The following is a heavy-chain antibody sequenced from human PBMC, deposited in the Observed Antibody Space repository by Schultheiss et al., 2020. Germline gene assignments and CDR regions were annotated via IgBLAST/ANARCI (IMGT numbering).Heavy chain of an antibody. CDR3: ARTQGAIFGVVIKGWFDP. J-gene: IGHJ5*02. CDR1: GGSISSNSYY. D-gene: IGHD3-3*01. Sequence: SETLSLTCAVSGGSISSNSYYWGWIRQPPGQGLEWIGSIYYSGSTNYNPSLKSRVTISVDTSKNQFSLQLNSVTAADTAVYYCARTQGAIFGVVIKGWFDPWGQGTLVTVSS. V-gene: IGHV4-39*07. CDR2: IYYSGST.